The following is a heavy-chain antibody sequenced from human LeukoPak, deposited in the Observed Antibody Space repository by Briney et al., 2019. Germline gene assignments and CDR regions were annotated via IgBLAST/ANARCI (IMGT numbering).Heavy chain of an antibody. CDR2: MFSSGST. V-gene: IGHV4-61*02. CDR3: ARGTVANTMNWFDP. J-gene: IGHJ5*02. CDR1: GGSISSGGYY. D-gene: IGHD3-10*01. Sequence: PSQTLSLTCTVSGGSISSGGYYWSWIRQPAGKGLEWIGRMFSSGSTNYNPSLKSRVTISVDTPKNQFSLSLTSVTAADTAVYYCARGTVANTMNWFDPWGQGTLVTVSS.